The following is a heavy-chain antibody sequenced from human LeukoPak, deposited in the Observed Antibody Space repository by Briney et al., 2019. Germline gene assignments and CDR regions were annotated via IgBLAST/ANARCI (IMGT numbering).Heavy chain of an antibody. J-gene: IGHJ4*02. CDR1: GFTFSSYG. V-gene: IGHV3-23*01. Sequence: PGGSLRLSRAASGFTFSSYGMTWVRQAPGKGPEWVSAISGSGGSTYYADSVKGRFTISRDNSKNTLYLQMNSLRAEDTAIYYCAKDQLADYYDNSGYFDCWGQGTLVTVS. CDR2: ISGSGGST. D-gene: IGHD3-22*01. CDR3: AKDQLADYYDNSGYFDC.